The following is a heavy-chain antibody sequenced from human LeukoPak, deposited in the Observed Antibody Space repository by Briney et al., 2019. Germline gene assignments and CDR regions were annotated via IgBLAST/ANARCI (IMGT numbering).Heavy chain of an antibody. CDR1: GDSISSNNYS. V-gene: IGHV4-30-4*07. CDR2: IYYSGST. Sequence: SETLSLTCTVSGDSISSNNYSWSWIRQPPGKGLEWIGYIYYSGSTYYNPSLKSRVTISVDTSKNQFSLKLSSVTAADTAVYYCARGPYYYYYYMDVWGKGTTVTVSS. J-gene: IGHJ6*03. CDR3: ARGPYYYYYYMDV.